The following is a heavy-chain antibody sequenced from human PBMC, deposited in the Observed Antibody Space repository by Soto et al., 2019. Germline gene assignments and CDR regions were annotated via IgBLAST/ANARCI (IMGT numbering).Heavy chain of an antibody. V-gene: IGHV3-7*03. CDR1: GFTFSSYW. Sequence: GSLRLSCAASGFTFSSYWMSWVRQAPGKGLEWVANIKQDGSEKYYVDSVKGRFTISRDNAKNSLYLQMNSLRAEDTAVYYCARDLGTIFGVVAYYYYYGMDVWGQGTTVTVSS. J-gene: IGHJ6*02. CDR3: ARDLGTIFGVVAYYYYYGMDV. D-gene: IGHD3-3*01. CDR2: IKQDGSEK.